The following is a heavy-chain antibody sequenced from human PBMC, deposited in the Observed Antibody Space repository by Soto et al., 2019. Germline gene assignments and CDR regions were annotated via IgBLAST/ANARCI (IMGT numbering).Heavy chain of an antibody. V-gene: IGHV1-69*13. J-gene: IGHJ5*02. D-gene: IGHD2-2*01. Sequence: VASVKVSCKASGGTFSSYAISWVRQAPGQGLEWMGGIIPIFGTANYAQKFQGRVTITADESTSTAYMELSSLRSEDTAVYYCARSDCSSTSCYFLSPWGQGTLVTVSS. CDR1: GGTFSSYA. CDR3: ARSDCSSTSCYFLSP. CDR2: IIPIFGTA.